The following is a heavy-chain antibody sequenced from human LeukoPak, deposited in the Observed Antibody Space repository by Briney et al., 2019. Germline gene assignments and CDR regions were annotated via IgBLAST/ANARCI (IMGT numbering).Heavy chain of an antibody. D-gene: IGHD2-2*01. CDR1: GYTFSDYY. Sequence: ASVKVSCKASGYTFSDYYMHWVRQAPGQGLEWMGWINPNSGGTNYAQKFQGRVTMTRDTSISTAYMELSRLRSDDTAVYYCARVSGAYCSSTSCYVSSYYFDYWGQGTLVTVSS. CDR3: ARVSGAYCSSTSCYVSSYYFDY. CDR2: INPNSGGT. V-gene: IGHV1-2*02. J-gene: IGHJ4*02.